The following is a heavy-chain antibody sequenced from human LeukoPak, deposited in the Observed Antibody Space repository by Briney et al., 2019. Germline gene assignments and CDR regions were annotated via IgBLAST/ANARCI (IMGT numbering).Heavy chain of an antibody. CDR3: AKDIDIVVVVAATGDAFDI. CDR1: GFTLSSYS. Sequence: GGSLRLSCAASGFTLSSYSMNWVRQAPGKGLEWVSSINTAGYIYYADSVKGRFTISRDNAKNSLYLQMNSLRTEDTALYYCAKDIDIVVVVAATGDAFDIWGQGTMVTVSS. D-gene: IGHD2-15*01. CDR2: INTAGYI. J-gene: IGHJ3*02. V-gene: IGHV3-21*04.